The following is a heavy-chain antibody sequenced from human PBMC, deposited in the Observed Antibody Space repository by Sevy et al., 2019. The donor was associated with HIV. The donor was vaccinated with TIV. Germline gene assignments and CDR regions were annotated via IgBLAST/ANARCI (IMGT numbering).Heavy chain of an antibody. CDR3: AKDECGGNCYFDF. J-gene: IGHJ4*02. V-gene: IGHV3-33*03. D-gene: IGHD2-21*02. CDR1: GFNFSEHG. Sequence: GGSLRLSCAASGFNFSEHGMHWVRQAPGKGLEWVAVIWFFGTGKYYGDSVKGRFTISRDNSKNTLYLQMDSLRPDDTSTYYCAKDECGGNCYFDFWGQGTLVTVSS. CDR2: IWFFGTGK.